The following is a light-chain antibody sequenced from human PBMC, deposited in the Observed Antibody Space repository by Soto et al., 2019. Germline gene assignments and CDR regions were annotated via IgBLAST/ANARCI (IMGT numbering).Light chain of an antibody. CDR1: SSDIGAYNF. CDR3: TSWTTSTTMI. Sequence: QSALTQPASVSGSPGQSITISCTGTSSDIGAYNFVSWYQQHPGKAPKLMPYDVNIRPSGVSNRFSGSKSGNTPSLTISGLQAEDEADYYCTSWTTSTTMIFGGGTKLTVL. J-gene: IGLJ2*01. V-gene: IGLV2-14*03. CDR2: DVN.